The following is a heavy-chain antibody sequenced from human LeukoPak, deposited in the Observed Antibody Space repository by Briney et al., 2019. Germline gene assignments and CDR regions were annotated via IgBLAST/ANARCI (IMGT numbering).Heavy chain of an antibody. J-gene: IGHJ4*02. Sequence: PGGSLTLSCAASGFTFSSYAMSWVRQAPGKGLEWVSAISGSGGSTYYADSVKGRFTISRDNSKNTLYLQMNSLRAEDTAVYYCANLTRVYGGPYDYWGQGTLVTVSS. CDR1: GFTFSSYA. V-gene: IGHV3-23*01. CDR2: ISGSGGST. D-gene: IGHD2-8*01. CDR3: ANLTRVYGGPYDY.